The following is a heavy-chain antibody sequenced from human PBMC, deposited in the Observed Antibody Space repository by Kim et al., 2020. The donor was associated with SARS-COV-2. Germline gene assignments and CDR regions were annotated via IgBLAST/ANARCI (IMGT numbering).Heavy chain of an antibody. J-gene: IGHJ5*02. V-gene: IGHV3-30*18. Sequence: GGSLRLSCAASEFTFSSYGMHWVRQAPGKGLEWVAVISYDGSNKYYADSVKGRFTISRDNSKNTLYLQMNSLRAEDTAVYYCAKEIIVVVPAALYNWFDPWGQGTLVTVSS. CDR1: EFTFSSYG. D-gene: IGHD2-2*01. CDR2: ISYDGSNK. CDR3: AKEIIVVVPAALYNWFDP.